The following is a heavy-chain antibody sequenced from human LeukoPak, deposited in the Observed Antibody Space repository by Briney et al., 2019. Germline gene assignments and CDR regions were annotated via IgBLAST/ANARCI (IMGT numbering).Heavy chain of an antibody. Sequence: PGGPLRLSCAASGFTFSGYAMSWVRQAPGKGLEWVSAISGSGGSTYYADSVKGRFTISRDNSKNTLYLQMNSLRAEDTAVYYCAKWGATTEGYFDYWGQGTLVTVSS. J-gene: IGHJ4*02. CDR1: GFTFSGYA. V-gene: IGHV3-23*01. D-gene: IGHD1-26*01. CDR3: AKWGATTEGYFDY. CDR2: ISGSGGST.